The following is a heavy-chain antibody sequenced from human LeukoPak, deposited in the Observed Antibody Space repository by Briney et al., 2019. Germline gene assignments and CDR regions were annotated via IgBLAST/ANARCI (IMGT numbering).Heavy chain of an antibody. D-gene: IGHD6-13*01. CDR1: GFTFSNYG. Sequence: PGGSLRLSCAASGFTFSNYGMSWVRQAPGKGLEWVSAIGGSGGSTYYADSVKGRFTISRDNSKDTLYLQMNSLRAEDTAVYYCAKDRQQLANLDYWGQGTLVTVSS. V-gene: IGHV3-23*01. CDR3: AKDRQQLANLDY. CDR2: IGGSGGST. J-gene: IGHJ4*02.